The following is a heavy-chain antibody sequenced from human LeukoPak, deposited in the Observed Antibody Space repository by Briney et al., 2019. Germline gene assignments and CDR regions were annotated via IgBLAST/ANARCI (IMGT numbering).Heavy chain of an antibody. D-gene: IGHD3-22*01. J-gene: IGHJ6*02. Sequence: GGSLRLSCAASGFTFSSYSMNWVRQAPGKGLEWVSSISSSSSYIYYADSVKGRFTISRDNAKNSLYLQMNSLRAEDTAVYYCASGMRYDSRRYYYYGMDVWGQGTTVTVSS. CDR2: ISSSSSYI. V-gene: IGHV3-21*01. CDR1: GFTFSSYS. CDR3: ASGMRYDSRRYYYYGMDV.